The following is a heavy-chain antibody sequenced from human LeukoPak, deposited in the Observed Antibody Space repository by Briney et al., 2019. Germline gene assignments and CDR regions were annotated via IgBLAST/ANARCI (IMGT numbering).Heavy chain of an antibody. V-gene: IGHV4-4*02. CDR2: IYHSGST. J-gene: IGHJ5*02. D-gene: IGHD3-10*01. CDR3: ARNKGLLWFGGFFDP. CDR1: GGSISSSNW. Sequence: PSGTLSFTCAVSGGSISSSNWWGWVRQPPGKGLEWIGEIYHSGSTNYNPSLKSRVTISVDKSKNQFSLKLSSVTAADTAVYYCARNKGLLWFGGFFDPWGQGTLVTVSS.